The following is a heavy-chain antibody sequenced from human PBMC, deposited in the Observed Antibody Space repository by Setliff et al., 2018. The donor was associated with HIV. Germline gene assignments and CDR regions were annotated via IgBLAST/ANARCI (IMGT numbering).Heavy chain of an antibody. J-gene: IGHJ4*02. CDR3: ARDSLDLVISVYGF. Sequence: SETLSLTCDVSGFSISSRYYWGWIRQSPGKGLEWIGNIYHTGSYYYNQSLNDRATISLDKSKNQFSLKLNSLTAADTAVYYCARDSLDLVISVYGFWGQGIPVTVSS. CDR1: GFSISSRYY. CDR2: IYHTGSY. V-gene: IGHV4-38-2*02. D-gene: IGHD3-22*01.